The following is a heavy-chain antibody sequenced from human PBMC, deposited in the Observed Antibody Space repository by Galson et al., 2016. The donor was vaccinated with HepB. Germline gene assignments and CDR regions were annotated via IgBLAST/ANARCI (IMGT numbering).Heavy chain of an antibody. CDR1: GGTFSSYP. Sequence: SVKVSCKASGGTFSSYPISWVRQAPGQGLEWMGEIIPMFGTANYAQKLQGRVTITADESTRTAYMELSSLRSEDTAVYYCARDASRLVGAISHYVMDVWGQGTTVIVSS. CDR3: ARDASRLVGAISHYVMDV. CDR2: IIPMFGTA. V-gene: IGHV1-69*13. J-gene: IGHJ6*02. D-gene: IGHD1-26*01.